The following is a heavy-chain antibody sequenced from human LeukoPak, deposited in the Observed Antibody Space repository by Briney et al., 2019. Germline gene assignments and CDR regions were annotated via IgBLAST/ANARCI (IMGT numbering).Heavy chain of an antibody. CDR3: ARAGWLPNMLGNFDY. J-gene: IGHJ4*02. D-gene: IGHD5-12*01. V-gene: IGHV4-4*02. CDR1: GGSISSSNW. Sequence: PSETLSLTCAVSGGSISSSNWWSWVRQPPGKGLEWIGEIYHSGSTNYNPSLKSRVTISVDKSKNQFSLKLSSVTAADTAVYYCARAGWLPNMLGNFDYWGQGTLVTVSS. CDR2: IYHSGST.